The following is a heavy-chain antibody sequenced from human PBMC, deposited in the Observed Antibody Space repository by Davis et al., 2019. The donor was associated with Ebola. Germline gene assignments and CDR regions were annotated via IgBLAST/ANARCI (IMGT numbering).Heavy chain of an antibody. CDR2: ISSSGSSM. CDR1: GFSFSDYY. Sequence: GGSLRLSCAASGFSFSDYYMTWIRQAPGKGLEWLSYISSSGSSMNYADSVKGRFTISRDNAKNSLYLQMNSLRADDTAVNYCAKQRGVGAIDYDYWGRGTVVTVSS. J-gene: IGHJ4*02. CDR3: AKQRGVGAIDYDY. V-gene: IGHV3-11*01. D-gene: IGHD1-26*01.